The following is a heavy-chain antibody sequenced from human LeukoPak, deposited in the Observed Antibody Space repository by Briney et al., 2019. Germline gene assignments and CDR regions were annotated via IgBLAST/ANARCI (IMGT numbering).Heavy chain of an antibody. J-gene: IGHJ3*02. D-gene: IGHD2-15*01. CDR3: ARSGPSADDAFDI. CDR1: GYTFTSYD. CDR2: MNPNSGNT. Sequence: ASVTVSCKASGYTFTSYDINWVRQATGQGLEWMGWMNPNSGNTGYAQKFQGRVTMIRNTSISTAYMELSSLRSEDTAVYYCARSGPSADDAFDIWGQGTMVTVSS. V-gene: IGHV1-8*01.